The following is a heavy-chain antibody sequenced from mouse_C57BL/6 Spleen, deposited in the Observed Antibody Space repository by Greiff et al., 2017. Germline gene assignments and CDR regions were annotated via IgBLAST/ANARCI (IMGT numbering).Heavy chain of an antibody. Sequence: VQLQQSGPELVKPGASVKLSCKASGYTFTSYDINWVKQRPGQGLEWIGWIYPRDGSTKYNEKFKGKATLTVDTSSSTAYMELHSLTSEDSAVYFCASAGAYYSNYRAMDYWGQGTSVTVSS. V-gene: IGHV1-85*01. D-gene: IGHD2-5*01. CDR2: IYPRDGST. J-gene: IGHJ4*01. CDR3: ASAGAYYSNYRAMDY. CDR1: GYTFTSYD.